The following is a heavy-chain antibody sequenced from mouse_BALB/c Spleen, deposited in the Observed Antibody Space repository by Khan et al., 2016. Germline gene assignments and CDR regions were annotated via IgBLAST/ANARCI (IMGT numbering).Heavy chain of an antibody. V-gene: IGHV5-6*01. D-gene: IGHD4-1*01. CDR2: ISSAGDYT. Sequence: EVELVESGGDLVRPGGSLKLSCSASGFTFSTYSMSWVRQTPDKRLEWVATISSAGDYTFFPDSVKGRFTISRDYARNTLYLQMSSLRSEDTTMYYCASHLTGSFAYWGQGTLVTVSA. CDR1: GFTFSTYS. CDR3: ASHLTGSFAY. J-gene: IGHJ3*01.